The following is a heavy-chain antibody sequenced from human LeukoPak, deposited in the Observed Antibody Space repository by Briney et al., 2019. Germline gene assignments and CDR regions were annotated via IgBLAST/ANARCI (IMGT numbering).Heavy chain of an antibody. D-gene: IGHD3-22*01. CDR2: ISGRGGST. CDR1: GFTFSDYY. CDR3: AKGGGFYYDSNGYYRYFDY. V-gene: IGHV3-23*01. Sequence: GGSLRLSCAASGFTFSDYYMSWIRQAPGKGLEWVSAISGRGGSTFYADSVKGRFTISRDNSKNTLYLQMNSLRAEDTAVYYCAKGGGFYYDSNGYYRYFDYWGQGSLVTVSS. J-gene: IGHJ4*02.